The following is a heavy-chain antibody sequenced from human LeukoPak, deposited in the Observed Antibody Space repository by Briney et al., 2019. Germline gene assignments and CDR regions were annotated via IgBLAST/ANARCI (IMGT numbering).Heavy chain of an antibody. J-gene: IGHJ4*02. CDR3: ARSPPQYDILTGSAIGTFDY. D-gene: IGHD3-9*01. CDR1: GGSISSGGYY. V-gene: IGHV4-31*03. Sequence: PSETLSLTCTVSGGSISSGGYYWSWIRQHPGKGLEWIGYIYYSGSTYYSPSLKSRVTISVDTSKNQFSLKLSSVTAADTAVYYCARSPPQYDILTGSAIGTFDYWGQGTLVTVSS. CDR2: IYYSGST.